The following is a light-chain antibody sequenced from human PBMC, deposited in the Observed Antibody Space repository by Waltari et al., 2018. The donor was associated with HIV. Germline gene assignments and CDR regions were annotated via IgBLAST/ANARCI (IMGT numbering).Light chain of an antibody. CDR3: QHYGSSFT. J-gene: IGKJ3*01. CDR2: GAS. V-gene: IGKV3-20*01. Sequence: EIVWTQSPGTLSLYPGERATLSCRASQSLSSSYLAWYQQKPGQAPRLLIYGASSRAPGIPDRFSGSGSGTDFTLTISRLEPEDFAVYYCQHYGSSFTFGPGTKVDIK. CDR1: QSLSSSY.